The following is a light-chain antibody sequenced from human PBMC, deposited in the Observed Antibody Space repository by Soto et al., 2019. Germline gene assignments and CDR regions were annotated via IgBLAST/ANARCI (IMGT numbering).Light chain of an antibody. CDR3: CSYSDTYTYV. V-gene: IGLV2-11*01. J-gene: IGLJ1*01. CDR1: SSDVGGYDY. Sequence: QSVLTQPRSVSESPGQSVTISCTGTSSDVGGYDYLSRYQQHPGKAPKLLIYGVSERPSGVPDRFSGSKSGSTASLTISGLQAEDEADYYCCSYSDTYTYVFGTGTKVTVL. CDR2: GVS.